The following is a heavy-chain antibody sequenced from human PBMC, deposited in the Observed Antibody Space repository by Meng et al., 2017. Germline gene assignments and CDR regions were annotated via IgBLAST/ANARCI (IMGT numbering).Heavy chain of an antibody. J-gene: IGHJ4*02. D-gene: IGHD3/OR15-3a*01. CDR2: IYYSGST. Sequence: SETLSLTCTVSGGSISSYYWSWIRQPPGKGLEWIGYIYYSGSTNYNPSLKSRVTISVDTSKNQFSLKLSSVTAADTAVYYCAGTEDYYFDYWGQGTRVTGAS. CDR1: GGSISSYY. V-gene: IGHV4-59*01. CDR3: AGTEDYYFDY.